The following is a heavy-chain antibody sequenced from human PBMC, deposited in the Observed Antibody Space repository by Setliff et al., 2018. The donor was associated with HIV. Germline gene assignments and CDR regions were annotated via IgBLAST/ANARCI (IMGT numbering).Heavy chain of an antibody. V-gene: IGHV4-38-2*01. CDR2: IYHIGGT. CDR1: GYSISSGYY. Sequence: TLSLTCVVSGYSISSGYYWGWIRQPPGKGLEWIGSIYHIGGTYYNPSLKSRVTMSVDTSKNQFSLKLSSVTAPDTAVYYCARQRGYGGNPFDYWGQGTLVTVSS. J-gene: IGHJ4*02. D-gene: IGHD4-17*01. CDR3: ARQRGYGGNPFDY.